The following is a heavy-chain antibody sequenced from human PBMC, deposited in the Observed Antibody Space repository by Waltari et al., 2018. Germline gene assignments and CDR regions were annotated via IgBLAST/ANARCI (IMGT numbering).Heavy chain of an antibody. Sequence: QVQLVQSGAEVKKPGSSVKVSCKASGGTFSSYAISWVRQAPGQGLEWMGRDSPIFGKANYAQKFQGRVTITADKATSTAYMELSSLRSEDTAVYYCARELYSSSWYDWFDPWGQGTLVTVSS. V-gene: IGHV1-69*04. CDR1: GGTFSSYA. CDR2: DSPIFGKA. J-gene: IGHJ5*02. CDR3: ARELYSSSWYDWFDP. D-gene: IGHD6-13*01.